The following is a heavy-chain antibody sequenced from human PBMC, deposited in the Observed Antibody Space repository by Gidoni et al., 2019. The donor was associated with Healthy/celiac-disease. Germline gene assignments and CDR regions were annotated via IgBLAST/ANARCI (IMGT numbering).Heavy chain of an antibody. J-gene: IGHJ4*02. CDR3: ARLGLRYDILTGYYPYYFDY. CDR2: IYPGDSDT. V-gene: IGHV5-51*03. CDR1: GYSFTSYW. D-gene: IGHD3-9*01. Sequence: EVQLVQSGAEVTKPGESLKISCTGSGYSFTSYWIGWVRQMPGKGLEWMGIIYPGDSDTRYSPSFQGQVTIAADKSISTAYLQWSSLKASDTAMYYCARLGLRYDILTGYYPYYFDYWGQGTLVTVSS.